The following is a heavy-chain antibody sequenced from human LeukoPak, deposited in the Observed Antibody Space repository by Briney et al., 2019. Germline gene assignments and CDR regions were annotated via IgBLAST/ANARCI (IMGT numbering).Heavy chain of an antibody. CDR3: AHGSGSLTPFDY. CDR1: GFTFSSYA. D-gene: IGHD3-10*01. Sequence: HPGGSLRLSCAASGFTFSSYAMSWVRQAPGKGLEWVSAISGSGGSTYYADSVKGRCTISRDNSKNTLYLQMNSLRAEDTAAYYCAHGSGSLTPFDYWGQGTLVTVSS. CDR2: ISGSGGST. V-gene: IGHV3-23*01. J-gene: IGHJ4*02.